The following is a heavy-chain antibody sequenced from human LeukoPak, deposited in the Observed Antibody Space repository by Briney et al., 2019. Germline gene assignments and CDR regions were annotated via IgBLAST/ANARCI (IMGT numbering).Heavy chain of an antibody. Sequence: GGSLTLSCAASGFTFSNYAMSWVRQAPGKGLEWVSATSRSGGSTYYADSVKGRFTISRDNSKSALFLQINSLRVEDTAVYYCAKDEGENGEYWSNFHHWGQGTLVTVSS. CDR3: AKDEGENGEYWSNFHH. CDR1: GFTFSNYA. J-gene: IGHJ4*02. D-gene: IGHD2-8*01. CDR2: TSRSGGST. V-gene: IGHV3-23*01.